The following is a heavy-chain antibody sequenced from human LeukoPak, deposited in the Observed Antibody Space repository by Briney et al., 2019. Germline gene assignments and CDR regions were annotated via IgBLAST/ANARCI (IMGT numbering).Heavy chain of an antibody. CDR3: AREDQGNAFDI. Sequence: SQTLSLTCAVSGGSINTGAYYWSWIRQHPEKGLEWIGYIYYSGDTLYNPSLKRRVIVSLDMSKNQFSLRLNSVTAADTAVYYCAREDQGNAFDIWGQGTMVIVSS. D-gene: IGHD2-2*01. CDR2: IYYSGDT. V-gene: IGHV4-31*11. J-gene: IGHJ3*02. CDR1: GGSINTGAYY.